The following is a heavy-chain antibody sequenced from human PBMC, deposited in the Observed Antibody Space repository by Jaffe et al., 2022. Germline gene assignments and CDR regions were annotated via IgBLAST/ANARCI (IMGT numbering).Heavy chain of an antibody. CDR1: GFPFSTYA. J-gene: IGHJ4*02. CDR3: AKRGDYGDYKFYFDY. D-gene: IGHD4-17*01. CDR2: VPYDGSNK. V-gene: IGHV3-30*02. Sequence: QVQLVESGGGVVQPGGSLRLSCAASGFPFSTYAMHWVRQAPGKGLEWVAFVPYDGSNKYYADSVKGRFTISRDNSKNTLYLQMNSLRAEDTAVYYCAKRGDYGDYKFYFDYWGQGTLVTVSS.